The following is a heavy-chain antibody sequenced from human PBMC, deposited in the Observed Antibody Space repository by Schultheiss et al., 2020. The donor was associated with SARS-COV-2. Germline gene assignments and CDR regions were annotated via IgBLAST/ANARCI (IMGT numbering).Heavy chain of an antibody. D-gene: IGHD2-21*02. J-gene: IGHJ4*02. CDR2: IYTSGST. CDR1: GGSFSGYY. V-gene: IGHV4-59*10. Sequence: SQTLSLTCAVYGGSFSGYYWNWIRQPAGKGLEWIGRIYTSGSTNSNPSLKSRVTMSVDTSKNQFSLKLSSVTAADTAVYYCARLVVTTWDYWGQGTLVTVSS. CDR3: ARLVVTTWDY.